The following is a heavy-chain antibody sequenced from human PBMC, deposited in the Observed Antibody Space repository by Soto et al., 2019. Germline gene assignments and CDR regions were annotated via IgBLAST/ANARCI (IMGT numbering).Heavy chain of an antibody. V-gene: IGHV1-18*01. CDR1: GYTFTSYG. J-gene: IGHJ3*02. CDR3: ARWEDYGDPELFDI. Sequence: ASVKVSCKASGYTFTSYGISWVRQAPGQGLEWMGWISAYNGNTNYEQKLQGRVTMTTDTSTSAAYMELRSLRSDDTAVYYCARWEDYGDPELFDIWGQGTMITVSS. D-gene: IGHD4-17*01. CDR2: ISAYNGNT.